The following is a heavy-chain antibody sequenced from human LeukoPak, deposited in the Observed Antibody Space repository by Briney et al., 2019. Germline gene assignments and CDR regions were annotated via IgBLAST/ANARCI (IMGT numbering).Heavy chain of an antibody. Sequence: SVKVSCKASGGTVSSYAISWVRQAPGQGLEWMGGIIPIFGTANYAQKFQGRVTITADESTSTAYMELSSLRSEDTAVYYCARVHGSGSYYNYFDYWGQGTLVTVSS. V-gene: IGHV1-69*13. J-gene: IGHJ4*02. CDR1: GGTVSSYA. D-gene: IGHD3-10*01. CDR3: ARVHGSGSYYNYFDY. CDR2: IIPIFGTA.